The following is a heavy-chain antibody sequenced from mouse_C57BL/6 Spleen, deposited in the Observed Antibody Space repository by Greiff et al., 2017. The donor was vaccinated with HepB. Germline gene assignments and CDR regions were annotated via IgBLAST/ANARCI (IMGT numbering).Heavy chain of an antibody. D-gene: IGHD3-2*02. V-gene: IGHV1-85*01. CDR2: IYPRDGST. CDR1: GYTFTSYD. CDR3: ARGTAQATDYAMDY. Sequence: VQLQQSGPELVKPGASVKLSCKASGYTFTSYDINWVKQRPGQGLEWIGWIYPRDGSTKYNEKFKGKATFTVDTSSSTAYMELHSLTSEDSAVYFCARGTAQATDYAMDYWGQGTSVTVSS. J-gene: IGHJ4*01.